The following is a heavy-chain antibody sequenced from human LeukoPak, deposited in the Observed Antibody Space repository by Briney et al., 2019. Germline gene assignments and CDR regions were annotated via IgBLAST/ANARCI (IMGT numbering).Heavy chain of an antibody. CDR3: ARTSTRYGDSASDY. D-gene: IGHD4-17*01. J-gene: IGHJ4*02. V-gene: IGHV1-69*13. CDR1: GGTFSSYA. Sequence: GASVKVSCKAPGGTFSSYAISWVRQAPGQGLEWMGGIIPIFGTANYAQKFQGRVTITADESTSTAYMELSSLRSEDTAVYYCARTSTRYGDSASDYWGQGTLVTVSS. CDR2: IIPIFGTA.